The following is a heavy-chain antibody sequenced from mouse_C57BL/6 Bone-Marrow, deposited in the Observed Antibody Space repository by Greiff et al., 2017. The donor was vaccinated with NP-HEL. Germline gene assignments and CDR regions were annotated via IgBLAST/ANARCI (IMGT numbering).Heavy chain of an antibody. CDR1: GFTFSNYW. CDR3: TDYGSSYGDAMDY. D-gene: IGHD1-1*01. Sequence: DVMLVESGGGLVQPGGSMKLSCVASGFTFSNYWMNWVRQSPEKGLEWVAQIRLKSDNYATHYAESVKGRFTISRDDSKSSVYLQMNNLRAEDTGIYYGTDYGSSYGDAMDYWGQGTSVTVSS. V-gene: IGHV6-3*01. CDR2: IRLKSDNYAT. J-gene: IGHJ4*01.